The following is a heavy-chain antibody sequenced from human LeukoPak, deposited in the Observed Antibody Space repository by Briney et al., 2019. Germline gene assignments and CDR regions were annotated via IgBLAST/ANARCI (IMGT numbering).Heavy chain of an antibody. Sequence: PGGSLRLSCRASASGDDFSSHSMNWVRQAPGKGLEWISYIHSSGNYIFDAASVKGRFTVSRDNARNSLYLQMNSLRVEDTAMYYCAREWISRATFDYWGQGTLVTVSS. CDR3: AREWISRATFDY. J-gene: IGHJ4*02. CDR1: ASGDDFSSHS. V-gene: IGHV3-21*05. CDR2: IHSSGNYI. D-gene: IGHD5-12*01.